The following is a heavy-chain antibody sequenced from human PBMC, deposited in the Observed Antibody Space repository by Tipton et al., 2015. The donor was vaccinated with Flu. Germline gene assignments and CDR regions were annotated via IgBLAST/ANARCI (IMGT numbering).Heavy chain of an antibody. CDR3: ARDPYYPDGPRVDV. CDR1: GYSISSDY. CDR2: IYHSGST. J-gene: IGHJ6*02. D-gene: IGHD3-22*01. V-gene: IGHV4-38-2*02. Sequence: PGLVKPSETLSLTCGVSGYSISSDYWGWIRQPPGKGLEWIGSIYHSGSTYYNPSLKSRVTISIDTSKNQFYLKLSSVTAADTAMYYCARDPYYPDGPRVDVWGQGTTVTVSS.